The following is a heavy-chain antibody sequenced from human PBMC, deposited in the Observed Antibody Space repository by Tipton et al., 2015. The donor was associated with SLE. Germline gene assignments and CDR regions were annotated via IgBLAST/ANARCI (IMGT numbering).Heavy chain of an antibody. CDR2: IYYSGST. V-gene: IGHV4-39*07. D-gene: IGHD3-10*01. CDR3: ARGYYYGSGSYPLGY. CDR1: GGSISIIDYY. J-gene: IGHJ4*02. Sequence: TLSLTCTVSGGSISIIDYYWGWVCQSPGKGLEWIGSIYYSGSTYYNPSLKSRVTISVDTSKNQFSLKLSSVTAADTAVYYCARGYYYGSGSYPLGYWGQGTLVTVSS.